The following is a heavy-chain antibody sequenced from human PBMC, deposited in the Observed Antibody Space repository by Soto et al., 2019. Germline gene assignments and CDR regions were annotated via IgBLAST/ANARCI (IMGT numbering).Heavy chain of an antibody. CDR2: ITRDGYNK. CDR1: GFIFKNYA. CDR3: TKSSGGSSSVGMDY. Sequence: GGSLRLSCAVSGFIFKNYALNWVRQAPGKGLEWVASITRDGYNKYYADSVKGRFTISRDNSKNTLSLQMTALRVEDSSVYYCTKSSGGSSSVGMDYWGPGTLVTVSS. D-gene: IGHD6-6*01. V-gene: IGHV3-30*04. J-gene: IGHJ4*02.